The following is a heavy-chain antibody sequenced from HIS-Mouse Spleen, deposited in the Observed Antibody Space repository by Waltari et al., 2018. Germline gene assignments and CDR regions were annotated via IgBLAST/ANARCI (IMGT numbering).Heavy chain of an antibody. Sequence: QLQLQESGPGLVKPSETLSLTCTVSGGSISSSSYYWGWIRQPPGKGLGWIGSIYYSGDTYHNQSPKSRVTISVDTSKNQFSLKLSSVTAADTAVYYGAREIPYSSSWYDWYFDLWGRGTLVTVSS. J-gene: IGHJ2*01. CDR2: IYYSGDT. CDR1: GGSISSSSYY. D-gene: IGHD6-13*01. CDR3: AREIPYSSSWYDWYFDL. V-gene: IGHV4-39*07.